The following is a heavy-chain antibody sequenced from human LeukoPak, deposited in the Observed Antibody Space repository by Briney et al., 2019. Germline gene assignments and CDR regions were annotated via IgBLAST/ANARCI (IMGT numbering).Heavy chain of an antibody. V-gene: IGHV3-66*01. Sequence: GGSLRLSCAASGFTVSSNYMSWVRQAPGKGLEWVSVMYSGGSTYYADSVKGRFTISRDNSKNTLYLQMNSLRAEDTAVYYCARDRGSSSPAYYYYYGMDVWGQGTTVTVSS. CDR2: MYSGGST. D-gene: IGHD6-6*01. J-gene: IGHJ6*02. CDR1: GFTVSSNY. CDR3: ARDRGSSSPAYYYYYGMDV.